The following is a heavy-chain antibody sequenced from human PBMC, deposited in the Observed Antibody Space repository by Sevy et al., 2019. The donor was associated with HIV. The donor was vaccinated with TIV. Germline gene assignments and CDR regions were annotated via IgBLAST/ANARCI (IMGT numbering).Heavy chain of an antibody. J-gene: IGHJ5*02. CDR1: GFTFSSYW. CDR2: IKQDGSEK. D-gene: IGHD3-10*01. Sequence: GGSLRLSCAAFGFTFSSYWMSWVRQAPGKGLEWVANIKQDGSEKYYVDSVKGRFTISRDNAKNSLYLQMNSLRAEDTAVYYCARFGMGWFDPWGQGTLVTVSS. V-gene: IGHV3-7*03. CDR3: ARFGMGWFDP.